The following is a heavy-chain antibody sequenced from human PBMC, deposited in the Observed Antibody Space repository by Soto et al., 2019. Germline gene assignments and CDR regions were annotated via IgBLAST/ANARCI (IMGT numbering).Heavy chain of an antibody. CDR2: IDYSGSS. CDR3: AREGGIVGATAADY. D-gene: IGHD1-26*01. CDR1: GGSISSGGYY. V-gene: IGHV4-31*03. Sequence: QVQLQESGPGLVKPSQTLSLTCTVSGGSISSGGYYWSWIRQHPGKGLEWIGYIDYSGSSYYNPYLKNRVTISVDTSKNQCSLKLSSVTAADTGVYYCAREGGIVGATAADYWGQGTLVTVSS. J-gene: IGHJ4*02.